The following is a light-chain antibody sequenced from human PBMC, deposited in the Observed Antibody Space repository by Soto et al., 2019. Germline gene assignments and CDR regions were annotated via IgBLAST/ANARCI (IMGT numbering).Light chain of an antibody. CDR3: SSYTTSSTLGVV. V-gene: IGLV2-14*01. Sequence: QSALTQPASVSGSPGQSITISCTGTSSDVGGYNYVSWYQQHPGKAPKLMIYDVSNRPSGVSNRFSGSKSGNTASLTISGLHDEDEDDDYCSSYTTSSTLGVVFGGGTKLTVL. J-gene: IGLJ2*01. CDR1: SSDVGGYNY. CDR2: DVS.